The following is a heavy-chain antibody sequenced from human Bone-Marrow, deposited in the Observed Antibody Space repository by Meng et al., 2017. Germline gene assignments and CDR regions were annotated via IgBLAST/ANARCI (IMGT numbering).Heavy chain of an antibody. D-gene: IGHD3-10*01. CDR3: ARRVGVRRNLVGMDV. J-gene: IGHJ6*02. CDR2: ISSSSSYI. Sequence: GGSLRLSCAASGFTFSSYSMNWVRQAPGKVLEWVSSISSSSSYIYYADSVKGRFTISRDNAKNSLYLQMNSLRAEDTAVYYCARRVGVRRNLVGMDVWGQGTTVTVSS. CDR1: GFTFSSYS. V-gene: IGHV3-21*01.